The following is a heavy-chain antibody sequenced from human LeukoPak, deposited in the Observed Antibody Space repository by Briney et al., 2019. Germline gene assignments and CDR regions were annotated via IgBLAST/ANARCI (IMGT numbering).Heavy chain of an antibody. CDR3: AKDRTAGYDGLVDY. CDR1: GFTFRSYA. CDR2: ISYDGSNK. V-gene: IGHV3-30-3*01. D-gene: IGHD5-12*01. J-gene: IGHJ4*02. Sequence: PGRSLRLSCAASGFTFRSYAMHWVRQAPGKGLEWVAVISYDGSNKYYTDSVKGRFTISRDNSKNTLYLQMNSLRAEDTAVYYCAKDRTAGYDGLVDYWGQGTLVTVSS.